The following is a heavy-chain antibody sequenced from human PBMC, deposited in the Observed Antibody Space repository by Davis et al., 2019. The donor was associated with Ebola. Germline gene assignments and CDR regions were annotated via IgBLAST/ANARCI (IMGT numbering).Heavy chain of an antibody. CDR2: INSDGSST. D-gene: IGHD5-12*01. CDR3: ARRGYSGYDPRRDYFDY. J-gene: IGHJ4*02. V-gene: IGHV3-74*01. CDR1: GFTFSSYW. Sequence: PGGSLRLSCAASGFTFSSYWMHWVRQAPGKGLVWVSRINSDGSSTSYADSVKGRFTISRDNSKNTLYLQMNSLRAEDTAVYYCARRGYSGYDPRRDYFDYWGQGTLVTVSS.